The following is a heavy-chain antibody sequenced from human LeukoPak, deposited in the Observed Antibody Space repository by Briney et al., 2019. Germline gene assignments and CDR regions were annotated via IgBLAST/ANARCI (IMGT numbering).Heavy chain of an antibody. J-gene: IGHJ4*02. CDR1: GFTVSTNY. D-gene: IGHD2-15*01. CDR3: ASILRSSSGYYFDY. CDR2: IYSGDTT. V-gene: IGHV3-66*01. Sequence: PGGSLRLSCAASGFTVSTNYMCGGRQAPGKGLEWVSVIYSGDTTFYADSVRGKFTISRDNSKNTLYLQMNSLRAEDTAVYYCASILRSSSGYYFDYWGQGTLVTVSS.